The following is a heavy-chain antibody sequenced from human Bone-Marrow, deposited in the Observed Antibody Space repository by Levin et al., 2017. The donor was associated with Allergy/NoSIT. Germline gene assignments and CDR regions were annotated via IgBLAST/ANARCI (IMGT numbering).Heavy chain of an antibody. J-gene: IGHJ5*02. Sequence: GGSLRLSCAVSGFTFRTYGMHWVRQAPGKGLEWVAAIFYEGSHKYYADSVEGRFTISRDNSKNTLHLQMNSLRAEATAVYYCARAARYYDSSGYKAVPNWFDPWGQGTLVTVSS. D-gene: IGHD3-22*01. CDR2: IFYEGSHK. V-gene: IGHV3-33*01. CDR3: ARAARYYDSSGYKAVPNWFDP. CDR1: GFTFRTYG.